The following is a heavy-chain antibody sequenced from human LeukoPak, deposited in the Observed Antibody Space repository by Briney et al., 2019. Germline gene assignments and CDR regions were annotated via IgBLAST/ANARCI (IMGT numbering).Heavy chain of an antibody. CDR3: ASSGSYWYYFDY. Sequence: SVKVSCKASGGTFSSYAISWVRQAPGQGLEWMGRIIPILGIANYAQKFQGRVTITADKSTSTAYMELSSLRSEDTAVYYCASSGSYWYYFDYWGQGTLVTVSS. CDR1: GGTFSSYA. D-gene: IGHD1-26*01. CDR2: IIPILGIA. J-gene: IGHJ4*02. V-gene: IGHV1-69*04.